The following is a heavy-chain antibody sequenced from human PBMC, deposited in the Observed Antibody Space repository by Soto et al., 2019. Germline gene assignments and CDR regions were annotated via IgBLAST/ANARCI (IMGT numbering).Heavy chain of an antibody. V-gene: IGHV1-8*01. Sequence: QVQLVQSGAEVREPGALVKVSCKASGYSFTSLDINWVRQTAGQGLEWMGWMQPNTGRTGYAQKFQGRVTMTRDTSINTAYMELTTLTSDDTAFYYCARGVSAGVDYWGQGTLVTVSS. CDR2: MQPNTGRT. D-gene: IGHD1-26*01. CDR3: ARGVSAGVDY. CDR1: GYSFTSLD. J-gene: IGHJ4*02.